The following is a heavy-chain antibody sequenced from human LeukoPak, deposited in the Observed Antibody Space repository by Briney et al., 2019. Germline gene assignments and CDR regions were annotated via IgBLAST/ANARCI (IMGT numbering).Heavy chain of an antibody. CDR1: GFTFSSYW. J-gene: IGHJ4*02. CDR2: IKQDGSEK. V-gene: IGHV3-7*03. Sequence: GGSLRLSCAASGFTFSSYWMSWVRQAPGKGLEWVADIKQDGSEKYYVDSVKGRFTISRDNARNSLYLRMNSLRAEDTAVYYCARDSPLGTDFDYWGQGTLVTVSS. CDR3: ARDSPLGTDFDY. D-gene: IGHD1-1*01.